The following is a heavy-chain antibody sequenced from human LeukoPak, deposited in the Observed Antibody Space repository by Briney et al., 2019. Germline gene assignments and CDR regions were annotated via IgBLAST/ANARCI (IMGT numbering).Heavy chain of an antibody. V-gene: IGHV4-61*02. D-gene: IGHD1-26*01. J-gene: IGHJ5*02. CDR3: ASTKSTKTPWFDP. Sequence: SETLSLTCTVSGGSISSATYYWSWIRQPAGKGLEWIGRIYTGGSTNYNPSLKSRVTISVDTSKNQFSLKLSSVTAADTAVYYCASTKSTKTPWFDPWGQGTLVTVSS. CDR2: IYTGGST. CDR1: GGSISSATYY.